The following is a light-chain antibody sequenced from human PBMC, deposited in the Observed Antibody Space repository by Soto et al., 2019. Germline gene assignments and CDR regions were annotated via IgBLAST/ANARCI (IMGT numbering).Light chain of an antibody. CDR3: QQYNSYSQT. V-gene: IGKV1-9*01. Sequence: IHLTQSTCFLSAFVVDLVTISCRASQGMSTYVAWYEQKPGKAPKLLIYGAYNLQSGVPSRFSGSGSGTEFTLTISSLQPDEFATYECQQYNSYSQTFGHGTMVEIK. CDR1: QGMSTY. CDR2: GAY. J-gene: IGKJ1*01.